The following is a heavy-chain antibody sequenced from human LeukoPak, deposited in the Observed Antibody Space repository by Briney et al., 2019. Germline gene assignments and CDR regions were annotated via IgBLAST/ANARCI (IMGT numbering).Heavy chain of an antibody. Sequence: QPGGSLRLSCAASGFTFSSYEINWVRQAPGKGLEWVSYISNSGSTIYYADSVKGRFTVSRDNAKNSLYLQMNSLRAEDTAVYYCARDRRAHNWGQGTLVTVSS. V-gene: IGHV3-48*03. CDR1: GFTFSSYE. CDR2: ISNSGSTI. CDR3: ARDRRAHN. J-gene: IGHJ4*02.